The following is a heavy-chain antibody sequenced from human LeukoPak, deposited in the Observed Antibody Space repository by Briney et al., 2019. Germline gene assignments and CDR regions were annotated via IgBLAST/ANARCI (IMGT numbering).Heavy chain of an antibody. V-gene: IGHV4-39*07. J-gene: IGHJ4*02. CDR1: GGSISSSSYY. CDR3: ARRTFGGVIAY. D-gene: IGHD3-16*02. CDR2: IYYSGST. Sequence: SETLSLTCTVSGGSISSSSYYWGWIRQPPGKGLEWIGSIYYSGSTYYNPSLKSRVTISVDTSKNQFSLKLSSVTAADTAVYYCARRTFGGVIAYWGQGTLVTVSS.